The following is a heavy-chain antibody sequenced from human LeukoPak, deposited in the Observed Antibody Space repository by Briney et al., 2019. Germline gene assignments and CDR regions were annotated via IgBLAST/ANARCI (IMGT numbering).Heavy chain of an antibody. CDR2: INPNSGGT. J-gene: IGHJ5*02. CDR3: ARGEGYCSSTSCLPNWFDP. Sequence: ASVKVSCKASGYIFTDYYMHWVRQAPGQGPEWMGWINPNSGGTVFAQKSQGRVTITADESTSTAYMELSSLRSEDTAAYYCARGEGYCSSTSCLPNWFDPWGQGTLVTVSS. V-gene: IGHV1/OR15-1*04. CDR1: GYIFTDYY. D-gene: IGHD2-2*01.